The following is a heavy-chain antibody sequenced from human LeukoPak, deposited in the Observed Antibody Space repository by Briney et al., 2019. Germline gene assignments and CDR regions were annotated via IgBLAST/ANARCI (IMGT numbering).Heavy chain of an antibody. CDR2: ITSTSTYI. CDR3: ARGARESPYGRRGFAI. V-gene: IGHV3-21*01. Sequence: PGGTLRLSCAASGFAFSTYSLIWVRQAPGKGLEWVSYITSTSTYIYYADSVKSRFTIFSANAKNSLYLLMDSLRADATPIYYCARGARESPYGRRGFAIWGEGTMVTVSS. J-gene: IGHJ3*02. D-gene: IGHD4-17*01. CDR1: GFAFSTYS.